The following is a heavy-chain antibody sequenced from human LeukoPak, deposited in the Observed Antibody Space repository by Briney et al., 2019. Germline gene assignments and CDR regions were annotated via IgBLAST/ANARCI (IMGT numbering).Heavy chain of an antibody. CDR2: INPNSGGT. V-gene: IGHV1-2*06. CDR1: GYTFTGYY. CDR3: ARISRAVAGIFDY. J-gene: IGHJ4*02. D-gene: IGHD6-19*01. Sequence: GASVKVSCKASGYTFTGYYMHWVRQAPGQGLEWMGRINPNSGGTNYAQKFQGRVTMTGDTSISTAYMELSRLRSDDTAVYYCARISRAVAGIFDYWGQGTLVTVSS.